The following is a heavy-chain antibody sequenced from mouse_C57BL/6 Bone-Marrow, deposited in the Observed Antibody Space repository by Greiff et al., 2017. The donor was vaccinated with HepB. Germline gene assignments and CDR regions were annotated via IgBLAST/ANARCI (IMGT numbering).Heavy chain of an antibody. D-gene: IGHD2-1*01. V-gene: IGHV1-52*01. J-gene: IGHJ3*01. CDR1: GYTFTSYW. Sequence: QVQLQQPGAELVRPGSSVKLSCKASGYTFTSYWMHWVKQRPIQGLEWIGNIDPSDSETHYNQKFKDKATLTVDKSSSTAYMQLSSLTSEDSAVYYCARDGFYLGFAYWGQVTLVTVSA. CDR3: ARDGFYLGFAY. CDR2: IDPSDSET.